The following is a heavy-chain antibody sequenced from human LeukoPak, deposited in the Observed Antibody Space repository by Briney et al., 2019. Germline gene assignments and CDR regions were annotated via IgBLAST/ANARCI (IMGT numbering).Heavy chain of an antibody. Sequence: GGSLRLSCAASGFTFTTYWMTWVRQAPGKGLEWVSVIYSGGSTYYADSVKGRFTISRDNSKNTLYLQMNSLRAEDTAVYYCARDPLAAAGSGYYFDYWGQGTLVTVSS. V-gene: IGHV3-66*02. J-gene: IGHJ4*02. CDR1: GFTFTTYW. CDR2: IYSGGST. CDR3: ARDPLAAAGSGYYFDY. D-gene: IGHD6-13*01.